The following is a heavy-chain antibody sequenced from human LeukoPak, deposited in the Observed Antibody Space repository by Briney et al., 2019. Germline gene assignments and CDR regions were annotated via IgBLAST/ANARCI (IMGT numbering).Heavy chain of an antibody. CDR3: ARGRYYYYGSGSYYLDY. Sequence: ASVKLSCKASGYTFTGYYMHWVRQAPGQGLEWRGWIKPNSGGTNYAQKFQGRVTMTRDTSISTAYMELSRLRSDDTAVYYCARGRYYYYGSGSYYLDYWGQGALVTVSS. V-gene: IGHV1-2*02. J-gene: IGHJ4*02. CDR2: IKPNSGGT. CDR1: GYTFTGYY. D-gene: IGHD3-10*01.